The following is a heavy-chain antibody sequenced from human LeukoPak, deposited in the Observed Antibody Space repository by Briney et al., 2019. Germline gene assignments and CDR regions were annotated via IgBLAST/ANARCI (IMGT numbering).Heavy chain of an antibody. J-gene: IGHJ2*01. D-gene: IGHD5/OR15-5a*01. V-gene: IGHV4-34*01. CDR2: INHSGST. Sequence: SETLSLTCAVYGGSFSGYYWSWIRQPPGKGLEWIGEINHSGSTNYNPSLKSRVTISIDTSKTQFSPTVSSVTAADTAVYYCVRRSTPFDLWGRGNLVTVSS. CDR3: VRRSTPFDL. CDR1: GGSFSGYY.